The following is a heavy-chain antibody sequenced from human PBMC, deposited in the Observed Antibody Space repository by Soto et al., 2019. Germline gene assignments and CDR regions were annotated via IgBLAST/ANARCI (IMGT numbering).Heavy chain of an antibody. CDR2: IYPGDSDT. D-gene: IGHD2-2*01. CDR1: GYSFTTYW. Sequence: EVQLVQSGAEVKKPGESLKISCKGSGYSFTTYWIGWVRQMPGKGLEWMGIIYPGDSDTRYSPSFQGQVTISADKSIRTAYRQWSSLKASDTAMYYCARLIGYCSSTTCNGAFDIWGQGTMVTVSS. CDR3: ARLIGYCSSTTCNGAFDI. J-gene: IGHJ3*02. V-gene: IGHV5-51*03.